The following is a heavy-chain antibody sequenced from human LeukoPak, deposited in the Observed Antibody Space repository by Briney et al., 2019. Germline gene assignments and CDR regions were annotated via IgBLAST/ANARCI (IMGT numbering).Heavy chain of an antibody. V-gene: IGHV1-69*13. CDR3: ARELSCISGWYYYYGMDV. J-gene: IGHJ6*02. CDR2: IIPIFGTA. D-gene: IGHD6-19*01. Sequence: ASVKVSCKASGGTFSSYAISWVRQAPGQGLEWMGGIIPIFGTANYAQKFQGRVTITADESTSTAYMELSSLRSEDTAVYYCARELSCISGWYYYYGMDVWGQGTTVTVSS. CDR1: GGTFSSYA.